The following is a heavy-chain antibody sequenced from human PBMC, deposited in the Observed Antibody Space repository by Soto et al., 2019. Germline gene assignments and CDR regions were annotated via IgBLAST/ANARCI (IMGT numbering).Heavy chain of an antibody. CDR2: INHSGST. CDR3: ARGKGGYYGSGSTLNWFDP. J-gene: IGHJ5*02. V-gene: IGHV4-34*01. Sequence: QVQLQQWGAGLLKPSETLSLTCAVYGGSFSGYYWSWIRHPPGKGLEWIGEINHSGSTNYNPSLKSRVTISVDTSKNQFSLKLSSVTAADTAVYYCARGKGGYYGSGSTLNWFDPWGQGTLVTVSS. D-gene: IGHD3-10*01. CDR1: GGSFSGYY.